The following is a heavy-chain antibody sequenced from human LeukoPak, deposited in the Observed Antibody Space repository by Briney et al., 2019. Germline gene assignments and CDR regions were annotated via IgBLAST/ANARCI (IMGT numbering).Heavy chain of an antibody. D-gene: IGHD2-2*01. Sequence: SETLSLTCTVSGGSISSYYWSWIRQPPGKGLEWIGYIYYSGSTNYNLSLKSRVTISVDTSKNQFSLKLSSVTAADTAVYYCAREGGDVVVPAAAALMLWGQGTLVTVSS. CDR2: IYYSGST. V-gene: IGHV4-59*01. J-gene: IGHJ1*01. CDR1: GGSISSYY. CDR3: AREGGDVVVPAAAALML.